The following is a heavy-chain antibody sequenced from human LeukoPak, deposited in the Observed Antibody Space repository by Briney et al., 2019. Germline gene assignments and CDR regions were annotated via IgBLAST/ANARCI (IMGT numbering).Heavy chain of an antibody. Sequence: GASVKVSCKASGYTFTSYAMHWVRQAPGQGLEGMGWINTNTGNPTYAQGFTGRFVFSLDTSVSTAYLQISSLKAEDTAVYYCARRYDFSSGYHNAPNWFDPWGQGTLVTVSS. CDR1: GYTFTSYA. CDR3: ARRYDFSSGYHNAPNWFDP. J-gene: IGHJ5*02. V-gene: IGHV7-4-1*02. D-gene: IGHD3-3*01. CDR2: INTNTGNP.